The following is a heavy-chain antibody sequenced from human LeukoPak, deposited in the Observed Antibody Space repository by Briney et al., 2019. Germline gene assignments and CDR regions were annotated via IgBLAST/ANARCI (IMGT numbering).Heavy chain of an antibody. V-gene: IGHV3-30*03. J-gene: IGHJ6*02. CDR3: ARDAVTPWLHYYYGMDV. D-gene: IGHD1-14*01. CDR1: GFTVSTNY. Sequence: GGSLRLSCAASGFTVSTNYVSWVRQAPGKGLEWVAVISYDGSNKYYADSVKGRFTISRDNAKNSLYLQMNSLRAEDTAVYYCARDAVTPWLHYYYGMDVWGQGTTVTVSS. CDR2: ISYDGSNK.